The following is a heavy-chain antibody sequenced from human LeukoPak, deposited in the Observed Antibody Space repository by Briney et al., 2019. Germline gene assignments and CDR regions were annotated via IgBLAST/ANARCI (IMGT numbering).Heavy chain of an antibody. V-gene: IGHV1-8*01. CDR2: MNPNSGNT. J-gene: IGHJ4*02. D-gene: IGHD3-22*01. CDR3: ARDRAYYYDSSGYYYVFDY. Sequence: EASVKVSCKASGYTFTSYDINWVRQATGQGLEWMGWMNPNSGNTGYAQKFQGRVTMTRNTSISTAYMELSRLRSDDTAVYYCARDRAYYYDSSGYYYVFDYWGQGTLVTVSS. CDR1: GYTFTSYD.